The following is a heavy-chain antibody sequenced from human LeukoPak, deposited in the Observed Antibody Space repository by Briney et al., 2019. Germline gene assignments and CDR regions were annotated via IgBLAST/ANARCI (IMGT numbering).Heavy chain of an antibody. D-gene: IGHD3-10*01. Sequence: SVKVSCKASGGTFSSYAISWVRQAPGQGLDWMGGIIPIFGTANYAQNFQGRVTITADKSMSTAYMELSSLRSEDTAVYYCARRPYYYGSGSSEGALDIWGQGTMVIVSS. CDR3: ARRPYYYGSGSSEGALDI. CDR2: IIPIFGTA. J-gene: IGHJ3*02. CDR1: GGTFSSYA. V-gene: IGHV1-69*06.